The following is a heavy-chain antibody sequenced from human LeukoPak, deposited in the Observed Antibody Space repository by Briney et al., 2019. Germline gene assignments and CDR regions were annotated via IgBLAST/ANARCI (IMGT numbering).Heavy chain of an antibody. CDR2: INRSGST. Sequence: SETLSLTCAVYGGSFSGYYWSWIRQPPGKGLEWIGEINRSGSTNYNPSLKSRVTISVDTSKNQFSLKLSSVTAADTAVYYCASPRGGYSGYAPFDYWGQGTLVTVSS. J-gene: IGHJ4*02. CDR3: ASPRGGYSGYAPFDY. CDR1: GGSFSGYY. V-gene: IGHV4-34*01. D-gene: IGHD5-12*01.